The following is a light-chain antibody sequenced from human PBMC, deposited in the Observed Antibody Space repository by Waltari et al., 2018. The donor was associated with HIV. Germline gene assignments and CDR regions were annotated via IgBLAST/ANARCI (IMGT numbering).Light chain of an antibody. J-gene: IGLJ3*02. CDR2: RNN. V-gene: IGLV1-47*01. CDR3: AVWDDSLSGLWV. Sequence: QSVLTPPPSTSGTPGQRVVISCSGSTSNIGKNYVCWYRQFPGTAPKLLIYRNNQRPSGVPDRFSGSKSGTSASLAISGLRSEDEADYFCAVWDDSLSGLWVFGGGTKLTVL. CDR1: TSNIGKNY.